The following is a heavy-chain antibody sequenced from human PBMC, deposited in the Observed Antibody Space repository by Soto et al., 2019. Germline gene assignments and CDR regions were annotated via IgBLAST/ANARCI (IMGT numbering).Heavy chain of an antibody. J-gene: IGHJ6*02. CDR1: GFTFSSYE. CDR3: ARGTTIWRYYGMDV. D-gene: IGHD3-3*01. Sequence: GGSLRLSCAASGFTFSSYEMNWVRQAPGKGLEWVSYISSSGSTIYYADSVKGRFTISRDNAKNSLYLQMNSLRAEDTAVYYCARGTTIWRYYGMDVWGQGTTVTVS. CDR2: ISSSGSTI. V-gene: IGHV3-48*03.